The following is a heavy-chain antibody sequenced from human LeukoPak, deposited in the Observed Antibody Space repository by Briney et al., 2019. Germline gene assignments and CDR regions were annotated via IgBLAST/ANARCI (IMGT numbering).Heavy chain of an antibody. Sequence: GGSLRLSCAASGFTVSSNYMSWARQAPGKGLEWVSVIYSGGSTYYADSVKGRFTISRDNSKNTLYLQMNSLRAEDTAVYYCAREGHYYGSGSYYNETYYFDYWGQGTLVTVSS. J-gene: IGHJ4*02. CDR2: IYSGGST. D-gene: IGHD3-10*01. CDR1: GFTVSSNY. V-gene: IGHV3-66*01. CDR3: AREGHYYGSGSYYNETYYFDY.